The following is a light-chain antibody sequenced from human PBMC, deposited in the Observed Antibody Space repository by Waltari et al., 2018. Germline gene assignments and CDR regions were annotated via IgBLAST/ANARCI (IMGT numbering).Light chain of an antibody. V-gene: IGLV1-44*01. CDR2: GYG. CDR3: AVWDDSLKGCV. J-gene: IGLJ1*01. Sequence: QSVLTQSPSASGTPGQRVTISCSGSISNIGSNPVGWYQHLPGTAPKLVFYGYGPRPSGVPARFSGSQSGTSASLAISGLQAEDEADYYCAVWDDSLKGCVFGTGTKVTVL. CDR1: ISNIGSNP.